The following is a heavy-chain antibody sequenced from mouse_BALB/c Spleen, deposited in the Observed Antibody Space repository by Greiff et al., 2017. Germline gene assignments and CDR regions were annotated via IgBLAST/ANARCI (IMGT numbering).Heavy chain of an antibody. D-gene: IGHD1-1*01. CDR2: ISSGGSYT. Sequence: EVMLVESGGDLVKPGGSLKLSCAASGFTFSSYGMSWVRQTPDKRLEWVATISSGGSYTYYPDSVKGRFTISRDNAKNTLYLQMSSLKSEDTAMYYCARLIYGSSPHYYAMDYWGQGTSVTVSS. CDR1: GFTFSSYG. CDR3: ARLIYGSSPHYYAMDY. V-gene: IGHV5-6*01. J-gene: IGHJ4*01.